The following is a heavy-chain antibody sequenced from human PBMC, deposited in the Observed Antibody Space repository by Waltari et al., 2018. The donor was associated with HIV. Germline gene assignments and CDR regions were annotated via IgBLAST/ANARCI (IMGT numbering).Heavy chain of an antibody. Sequence: ELQLAESGGDMVQPGGSLRLSCVASGFTVHNNYMNWVREAPGKGREWVASLHSDGTTSYAESVRGRFTISRDTPKNTLYLHMTTLGVEDTAVYFCAKEILELPNHYYGLDVWGQGTTVIVSS. CDR1: GFTVHNNY. CDR2: LHSDGTT. V-gene: IGHV3-53*01. D-gene: IGHD2-15*01. CDR3: AKEILELPNHYYGLDV. J-gene: IGHJ6*02.